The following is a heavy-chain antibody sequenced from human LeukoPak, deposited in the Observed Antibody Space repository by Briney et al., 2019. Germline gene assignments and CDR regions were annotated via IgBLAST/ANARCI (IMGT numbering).Heavy chain of an antibody. Sequence: PSETLSLTCTVSGGSISSSSYYWGWIRQPPGKGLEWIGSIYYSGSTYYNPSLKSRVTISVDTSKNQFSLKLSSVTAADTAVYYCAGNKVRFLEWLLPTSFDYWGQGTLVTVSS. D-gene: IGHD3-3*01. CDR2: IYYSGST. J-gene: IGHJ4*02. V-gene: IGHV4-39*01. CDR3: AGNKVRFLEWLLPTSFDY. CDR1: GGSISSSSYY.